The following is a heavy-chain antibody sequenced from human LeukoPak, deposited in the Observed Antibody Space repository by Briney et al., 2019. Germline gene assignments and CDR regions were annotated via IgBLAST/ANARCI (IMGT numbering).Heavy chain of an antibody. CDR1: GGSISSYY. J-gene: IGHJ4*02. D-gene: IGHD6-13*01. V-gene: IGHV4-59*01. Sequence: SETLSLTCTVSGGSISSYYWSWIRQPPGKGLEWIGYIYYSGSTNYNPSLKSRVTISVDTSKNQFSLKLSSVTAADTAVYYCARMKIAAAPTPFDYWGQGTLVTVSS. CDR3: ARMKIAAAPTPFDY. CDR2: IYYSGST.